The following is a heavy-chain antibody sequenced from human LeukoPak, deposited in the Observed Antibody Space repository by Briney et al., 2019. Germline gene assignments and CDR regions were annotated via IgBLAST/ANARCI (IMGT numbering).Heavy chain of an antibody. Sequence: PGGSLRLSCAASGFTFSSYSMNWVRQAPGKGLEWVSSISSSSSYIYYADSVKGRFTISRDNAKNSLYLQVNSLRAEDTAVYYCARGLNCLSYYYYMDVWGKGTTVTVSS. V-gene: IGHV3-21*01. D-gene: IGHD1-1*01. CDR2: ISSSSSYI. J-gene: IGHJ6*03. CDR3: ARGLNCLSYYYYMDV. CDR1: GFTFSSYS.